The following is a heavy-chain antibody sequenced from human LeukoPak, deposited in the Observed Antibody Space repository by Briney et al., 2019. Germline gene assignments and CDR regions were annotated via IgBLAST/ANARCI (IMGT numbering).Heavy chain of an antibody. CDR2: IYYSGST. Sequence: SETLSLTCTVSGGSISSGGYYWSWIRQHPGKGLEWIGYIYYSGSTYYNPSLKSRVTISVDTSKNQFSLKLRSVTAADTAVYYCARAPFGVIASFDYWGQGTLVTVSS. CDR3: ARAPFGVIASFDY. D-gene: IGHD3-16*02. CDR1: GGSISSGGYY. J-gene: IGHJ4*02. V-gene: IGHV4-31*03.